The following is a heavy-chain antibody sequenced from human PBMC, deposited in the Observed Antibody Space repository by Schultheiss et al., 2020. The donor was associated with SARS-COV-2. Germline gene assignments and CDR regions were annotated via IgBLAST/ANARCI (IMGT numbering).Heavy chain of an antibody. CDR3: ARSRGPPRILWGGRSANDC. CDR1: GFTFSSYE. D-gene: IGHD2-15*01. J-gene: IGHJ4*02. CDR2: ISSSGSTI. Sequence: GESLKISCAASGFTFSSYEMNWVRQAPGKGLEWVSYISSSGSTIYYADSVKGRFTISRDNAKNSLYLQMNSLRVEDTAVYYCARSRGPPRILWGGRSANDCWGQGTLVTVSS. V-gene: IGHV3-48*03.